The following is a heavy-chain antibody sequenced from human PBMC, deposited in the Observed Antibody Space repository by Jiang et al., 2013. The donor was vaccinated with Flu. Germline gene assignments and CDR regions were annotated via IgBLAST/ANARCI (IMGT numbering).Heavy chain of an antibody. D-gene: IGHD6-6*01. CDR3: AKDGGSSSSPRSPYGMDV. Sequence: VQLLESGGDVVQPGRSLRLSCAASGFTFSSYAMHWVRQAPGKGLEWVAVISYDGSNKYYADSVKGRFTISRDNSKNTLYLQMNSLRAEDTAVYYCAKDGGSSSSPRSPYGMDVWGQGTTVTVSS. V-gene: IGHV3-30*04. CDR2: ISYDGSNK. CDR1: GFTFSSYA. J-gene: IGHJ6*02.